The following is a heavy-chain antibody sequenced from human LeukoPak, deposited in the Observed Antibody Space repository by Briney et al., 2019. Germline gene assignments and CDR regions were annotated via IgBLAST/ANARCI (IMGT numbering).Heavy chain of an antibody. J-gene: IGHJ4*02. V-gene: IGHV3-30*02. CDR2: IRYDGSNK. D-gene: IGHD3-16*02. CDR1: GFTFSSYG. Sequence: GGSLRLSCAASGFTFSSYGMHWVRRAPGKGLEWVAFIRYDGSNKYYADSVKGRFTISRDNSKNTLYLQMNSLRAEDTAVYYCAKEPGNYDYVWGSYRYSGVRGPFDYWGQGTLVTVSS. CDR3: AKEPGNYDYVWGSYRYSGVRGPFDY.